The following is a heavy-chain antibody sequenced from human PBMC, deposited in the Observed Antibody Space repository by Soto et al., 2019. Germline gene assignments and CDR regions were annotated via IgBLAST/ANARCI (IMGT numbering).Heavy chain of an antibody. CDR1: GFTCSDYY. V-gene: IGHV3-11*01. Sequence: QVQLVVSGGGLVKPGGSLRISCAASGFTCSDYYISWISQAPGKGLDWVSYISSSGSIIYYSDSVKGRFTISRDNAKNSLYLQMNSLRAEDTAVYYCARAGYDSNDDAVTPLSAGHFWGQGTLVTFS. CDR3: ARAGYDSNDDAVTPLSAGHF. CDR2: ISSSGSII. D-gene: IGHD1-1*01. J-gene: IGHJ4*02.